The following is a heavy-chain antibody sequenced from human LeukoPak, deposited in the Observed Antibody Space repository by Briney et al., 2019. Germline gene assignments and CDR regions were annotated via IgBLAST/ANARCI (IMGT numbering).Heavy chain of an antibody. V-gene: IGHV4-39*07. CDR1: GGSISSSSYY. CDR3: ARPVRELLWFGEFNSWFDP. Sequence: SETLSLTCTVSGGSISSSSYYWSWIRQPPGKGLEWIGEINHSGSTNYNPSLKSRVTISVDTSKNQFSLKLSSVTAADTAVYYCARPVRELLWFGEFNSWFDPWGQGTLVTVSS. D-gene: IGHD3-10*01. J-gene: IGHJ5*02. CDR2: INHSGST.